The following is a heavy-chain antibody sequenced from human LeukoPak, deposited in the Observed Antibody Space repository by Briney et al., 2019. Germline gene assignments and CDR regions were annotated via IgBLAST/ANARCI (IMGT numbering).Heavy chain of an antibody. CDR1: GFTFSSYG. CDR2: IWYDGSNK. J-gene: IGHJ4*02. D-gene: IGHD3-9*01. CDR3: ARGGDYDILTGHYY. Sequence: GGSLRLSCAASGFTFSSYGMHWVRQAPGKGLEWVAVIWYDGSNKYYADSVKGRFTISRDNSKNTLYLQMNSLRAEDTAVYYCARGGDYDILTGHYYWGQGTLVNVSS. V-gene: IGHV3-33*01.